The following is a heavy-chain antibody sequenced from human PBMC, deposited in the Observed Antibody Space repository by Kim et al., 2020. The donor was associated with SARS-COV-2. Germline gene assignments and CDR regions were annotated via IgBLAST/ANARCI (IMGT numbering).Heavy chain of an antibody. Sequence: GGSLRLSCAASGFTFSTYAMSWVRQAPGKGLEWVSTVGGSGGNTYHADSAKGRFTIFRDNSKNTVDLQMNSLRAEDTAVYYCAKGRSENIAPAFNYWGQGTLVSVSS. CDR1: GFTFSTYA. CDR2: VGGSGGNT. D-gene: IGHD6-13*01. CDR3: AKGRSENIAPAFNY. V-gene: IGHV3-23*01. J-gene: IGHJ4*02.